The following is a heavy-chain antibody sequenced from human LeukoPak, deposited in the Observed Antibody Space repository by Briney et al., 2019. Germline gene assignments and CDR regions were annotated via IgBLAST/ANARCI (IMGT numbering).Heavy chain of an antibody. D-gene: IGHD4-17*01. CDR1: GFTFSSYS. Sequence: GGSLRLSCAASGFTFSSYSMNWVRQAPGKGLEWVSGISGSGGSTYFADSVKGRFTISRDNSKDTLYLQMNSLRDEDTAVYYCAKRPSDYGDYVTYFDYWGQGTLVTVSS. CDR3: AKRPSDYGDYVTYFDY. J-gene: IGHJ4*02. CDR2: ISGSGGST. V-gene: IGHV3-23*01.